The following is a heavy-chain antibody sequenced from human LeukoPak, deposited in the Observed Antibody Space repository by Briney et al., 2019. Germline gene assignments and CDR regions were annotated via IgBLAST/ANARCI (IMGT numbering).Heavy chain of an antibody. D-gene: IGHD4-17*01. CDR3: ATGPFYGDSVRFGC. V-gene: IGHV4-61*02. CDR2: ISTTGST. CDR1: GDSISSGSYY. J-gene: IGHJ4*02. Sequence: PSEALSLTCTVSGDSISSGSYYCAWVRQPAGKGQEWIVRISTTGSTNYNPSRKSRVTISVDSSTNQFSLRLSSVTAADTAMYYCATGPFYGDSVRFGCWGQGTMVT.